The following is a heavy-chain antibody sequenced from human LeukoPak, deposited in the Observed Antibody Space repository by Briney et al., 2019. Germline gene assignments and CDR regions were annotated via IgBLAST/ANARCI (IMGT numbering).Heavy chain of an antibody. CDR1: GGSVSSYY. J-gene: IGHJ3*02. Sequence: KPSETLSLTCTVSGGSVSSYYWSWIRQPAGKGLEWIGRVYTSGTTYYNPSLKSRVTVSVDTSKNQFSLTMRPVTAADTAMYYCASSGSGWSTRKDALEIWGQGTTVTVSS. CDR3: ASSGSGWSTRKDALEI. CDR2: VYTSGTT. V-gene: IGHV4-4*07. D-gene: IGHD6-19*01.